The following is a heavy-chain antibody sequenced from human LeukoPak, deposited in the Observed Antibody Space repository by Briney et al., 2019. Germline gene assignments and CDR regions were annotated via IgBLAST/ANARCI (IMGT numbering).Heavy chain of an antibody. J-gene: IGHJ3*02. V-gene: IGHV1-18*01. CDR1: GYTFTSYG. CDR3: ARLQHRSYPQVAAFDI. CDR2: ISAYNGNT. Sequence: ASVKVSCKASGYTFTSYGISWVRQAPGQGLEWMGWISAYNGNTNYAQKLQGRVTMTTDTSTSTAYMELRSLRSDDTAVYYGARLQHRSYPQVAAFDIWGQGTMVTVSS. D-gene: IGHD1-26*01.